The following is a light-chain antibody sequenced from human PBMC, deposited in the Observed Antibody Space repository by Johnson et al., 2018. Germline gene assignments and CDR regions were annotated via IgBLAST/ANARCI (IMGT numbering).Light chain of an antibody. CDR2: ENN. Sequence: QSVLTQPPSVSVAPGQKVTISCSGSSSNIGNNYVSWYQQLPGTAPKLLIYENNKRPSGIPDRFSGSKSGTSATLGITGLQTGDEADYYGGTWDSSLSAGNVFGTGTKVTVL. V-gene: IGLV1-51*02. CDR1: SSNIGNNY. CDR3: GTWDSSLSAGNV. J-gene: IGLJ1*01.